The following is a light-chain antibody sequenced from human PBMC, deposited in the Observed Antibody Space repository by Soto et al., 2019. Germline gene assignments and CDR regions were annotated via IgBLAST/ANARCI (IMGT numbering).Light chain of an antibody. J-gene: IGLJ1*01. Sequence: QSVLTQPASVSGSPGQSITISCTGTSSDVGGYIYVSWYQQHPGKAPKLMIFDVINRPSGVSDRFSGSKSGNTASLIISGLQAEDEADYYCCSYTSSFTYVFGTGTKVTVL. CDR1: SSDVGGYIY. CDR3: CSYTSSFTYV. V-gene: IGLV2-14*03. CDR2: DVI.